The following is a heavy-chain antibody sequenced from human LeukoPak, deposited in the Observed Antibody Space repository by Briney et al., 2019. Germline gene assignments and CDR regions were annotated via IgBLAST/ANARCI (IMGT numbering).Heavy chain of an antibody. Sequence: PSETLSLTCTVSGGSISSSSYYWGWIRQPPGKGLEWIGSIYYSGSTYYNPSLKSRVTISVDTSKNQFSLKLSSVTAADTAVYYCARDISDEWFGGDDANWFDPWGQGTLVTVSS. J-gene: IGHJ5*02. CDR1: GGSISSSSYY. CDR3: ARDISDEWFGGDDANWFDP. V-gene: IGHV4-39*07. CDR2: IYYSGST. D-gene: IGHD3-10*01.